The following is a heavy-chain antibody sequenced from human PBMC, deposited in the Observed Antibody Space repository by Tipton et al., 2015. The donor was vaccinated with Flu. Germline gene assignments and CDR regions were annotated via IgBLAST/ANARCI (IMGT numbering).Heavy chain of an antibody. Sequence: TLSLTCAVYGGSFSGYYWSWIRQPPGKGLEWIGEINHRGSTNYNPSLKSRVTISVDTSKNQFSLKLSSVTAADTAVYYCARQLNRYYYYGMDVWGQGTTVTVSS. CDR1: GGSFSGYY. J-gene: IGHJ6*02. V-gene: IGHV4-34*01. CDR3: ARQLNRYYYYGMDV. CDR2: INHRGST. D-gene: IGHD6-6*01.